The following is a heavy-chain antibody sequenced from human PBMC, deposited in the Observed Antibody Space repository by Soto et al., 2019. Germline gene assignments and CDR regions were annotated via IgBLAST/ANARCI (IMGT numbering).Heavy chain of an antibody. CDR3: ARGDWWLFDY. CDR2: INAGNGNT. Sequence: QVQLVQSGAEEKKPGASVKVSCKASGYTFTSYAIHWVRQAPGQRLEWMGCINAGNGNTKYSQKFQGRVTITRDTSASTAYMELSSLKSEDTAVYYCARGDWWLFDYWGQGTLVTVSS. CDR1: GYTFTSYA. V-gene: IGHV1-3*05. J-gene: IGHJ4*02. D-gene: IGHD2-8*02.